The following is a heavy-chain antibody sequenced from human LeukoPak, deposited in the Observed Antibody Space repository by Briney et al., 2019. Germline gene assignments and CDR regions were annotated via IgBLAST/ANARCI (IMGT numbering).Heavy chain of an antibody. CDR2: INPNSGGT. D-gene: IGHD2-15*01. Sequence: ASVKVSCKASGHTFTSYYMHWVRQAPGQGLEWMGWINPNSGGTNYAQKFQGRVTMTRDTSISTAYMELSRLRSDDTAVYYCATICSGGSCYRRGRYYFDYWGQGTLVTVSS. CDR1: GHTFTSYY. CDR3: ATICSGGSCYRRGRYYFDY. V-gene: IGHV1-2*02. J-gene: IGHJ4*02.